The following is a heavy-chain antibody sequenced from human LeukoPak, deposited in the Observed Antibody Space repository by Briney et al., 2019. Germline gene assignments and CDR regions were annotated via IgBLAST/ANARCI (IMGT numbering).Heavy chain of an antibody. Sequence: SVKVSCKASGGTFSRYAISWVRQAPGQGLEWMGGIIPMFGIANYAQKFQGRVTITADESTSTAYMGLSSLRSEDTAVYYCARDRPYTGGWRGFDYWGQGTLVTVSS. CDR2: IIPMFGIA. CDR1: GGTFSRYA. D-gene: IGHD6-19*01. J-gene: IGHJ4*02. CDR3: ARDRPYTGGWRGFDY. V-gene: IGHV1-69*13.